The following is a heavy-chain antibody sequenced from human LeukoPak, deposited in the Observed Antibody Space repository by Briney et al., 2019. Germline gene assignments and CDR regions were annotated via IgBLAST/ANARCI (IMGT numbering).Heavy chain of an antibody. Sequence: ASVKVSCKASGYTFTTYYMHWVRQAPGQGLEWMGIINPGGGSTSYAQKFQGRVTMTRDTSTSTVYMELSSLSSEDTAVYYCARGESQLLWEGEFDYWGQGTLVTVYS. CDR1: GYTFTTYY. CDR2: INPGGGST. J-gene: IGHJ4*02. CDR3: ARGESQLLWEGEFDY. D-gene: IGHD2-2*01. V-gene: IGHV1-46*01.